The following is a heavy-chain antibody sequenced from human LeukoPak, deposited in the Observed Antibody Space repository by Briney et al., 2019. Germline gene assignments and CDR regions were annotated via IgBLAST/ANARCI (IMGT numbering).Heavy chain of an antibody. D-gene: IGHD3-9*01. CDR1: GGSISSYY. J-gene: IGHJ5*02. CDR3: ARDSDILTGPNWFDP. CDR2: IYTSGST. Sequence: SETLSLTCTVSGGSISSYYWSWIRQPAGKGLEWIGRIYTSGSTNYNPSLKSRVTMPVDTSKNQFSLKLSSVTAADTAVYYCARDSDILTGPNWFDPWGQGTLVTVSS. V-gene: IGHV4-4*07.